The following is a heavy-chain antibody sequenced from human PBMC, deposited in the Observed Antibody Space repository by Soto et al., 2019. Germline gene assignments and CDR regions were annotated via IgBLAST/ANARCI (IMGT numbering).Heavy chain of an antibody. D-gene: IGHD3-22*01. CDR1: GFTFSSYA. V-gene: IGHV3-23*01. CDR2: ISGSGGST. J-gene: IGHJ3*02. Sequence: GGSLRLSCAASGFTFSSYAMSWVRQAPGKGLEWVSAISGSGGSTYYADSVKGRFTISRDNSKNTLYLQMNSLRAEDTAVYYCAKDVAMIVVVITPDAFDIWGQGTMVTASS. CDR3: AKDVAMIVVVITPDAFDI.